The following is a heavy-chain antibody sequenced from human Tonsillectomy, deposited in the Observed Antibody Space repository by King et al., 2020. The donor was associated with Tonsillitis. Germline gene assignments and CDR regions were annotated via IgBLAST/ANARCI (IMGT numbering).Heavy chain of an antibody. J-gene: IGHJ4*02. Sequence: QLVQSGGGLVQPGGSLRISCAASGFTLRSYAMGWVRQAPGKGLEWVSLIYSGGTSTYYTDSVKGRVTISRDNSKNTLYLQMNSLRAEDTAVYYCATGYTGSGSYDYWGQGTLVTVSS. CDR3: ATGYTGSGSYDY. CDR2: IYSGGTST. CDR1: GFTLRSYA. D-gene: IGHD3-10*01. V-gene: IGHV3-23*03.